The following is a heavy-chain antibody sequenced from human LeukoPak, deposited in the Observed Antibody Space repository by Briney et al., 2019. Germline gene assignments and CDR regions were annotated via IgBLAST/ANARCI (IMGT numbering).Heavy chain of an antibody. J-gene: IGHJ4*02. CDR2: ISWNSGSI. V-gene: IGHV3-9*01. Sequence: PGGSLRLSCAASGFTFDDYAMHWVRQAPGKGLEWVSGISWNSGSIGYADSVKGRFTISRDNSKNTLYLQMNSLRAEDTAVYYCAKLVAARDFDYWGQGTLVTVSS. CDR3: AKLVAARDFDY. CDR1: GFTFDDYA. D-gene: IGHD6-6*01.